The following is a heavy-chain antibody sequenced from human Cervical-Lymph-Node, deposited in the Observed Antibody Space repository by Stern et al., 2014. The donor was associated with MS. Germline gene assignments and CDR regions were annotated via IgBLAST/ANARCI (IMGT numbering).Heavy chain of an antibody. CDR1: GYSFTSYF. J-gene: IGHJ4*02. V-gene: IGHV1-46*01. CDR2: INPSAGNT. CDR3: ARDEGADY. Sequence: VQLEESGAEMKKPGASVKVSCMASGYSFTSYFIIWVRQAPGQGLEWMGIINPSAGNTNYAQKFQGRVVMTSDTSTGTVYLELSSLRSEDTAVYYCARDEGADYWGQGTLVTVSS.